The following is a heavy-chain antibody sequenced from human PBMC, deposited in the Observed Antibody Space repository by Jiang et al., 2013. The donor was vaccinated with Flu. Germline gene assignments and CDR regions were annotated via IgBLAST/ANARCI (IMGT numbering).Heavy chain of an antibody. D-gene: IGHD6-19*01. V-gene: IGHV3-21*01. Sequence: VQLLESGGGLVKPGGSLRLSCAASGFTFSSYSMNWVRQAPGKGLEWVSSISSSSSYIYYADSVKGRFTISRDNAKNSLYLQMNSLRAEDTAVYYCARAYGGAVGSPLAYWGQGNPWSPVSS. CDR1: GFTFSSYS. CDR2: ISSSSSYI. CDR3: ARAYGGAVGSPLAY. J-gene: IGHJ4*02.